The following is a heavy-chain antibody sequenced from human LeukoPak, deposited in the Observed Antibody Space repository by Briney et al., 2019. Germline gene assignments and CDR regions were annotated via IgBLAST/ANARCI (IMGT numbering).Heavy chain of an antibody. D-gene: IGHD1-26*01. CDR2: ISYDGSNK. V-gene: IGHV3-30-3*01. CDR3: ARDFINRKWELLFGFDY. CDR1: GFTFSSYA. Sequence: PGGSLRLSCAASGFTFSSYAMHWVRQAPGKGLEWVAVISYDGSNKYYADSVKGRLTISRDNSKNTLYLQMNSLRAEDTAVYYCARDFINRKWELLFGFDYWGQGTLVTVSS. J-gene: IGHJ4*02.